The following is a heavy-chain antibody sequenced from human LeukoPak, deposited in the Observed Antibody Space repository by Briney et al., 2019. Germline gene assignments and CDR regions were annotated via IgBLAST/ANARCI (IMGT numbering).Heavy chain of an antibody. Sequence: GGSLRLSCAASGFTFSDFWMYWVRQAPGKGLGWISNINEHGTTAYADSVKGRFTISRDNAKNVLYLQMNSLRAEDTAVYYCGRVRGGNWGQGTLVTVSS. CDR2: INEHGTT. D-gene: IGHD3-16*01. CDR1: GFTFSDFW. CDR3: GRVRGGN. J-gene: IGHJ4*02. V-gene: IGHV3-74*01.